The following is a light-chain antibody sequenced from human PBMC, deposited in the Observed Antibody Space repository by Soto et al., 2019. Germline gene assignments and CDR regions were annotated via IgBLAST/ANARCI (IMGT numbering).Light chain of an antibody. CDR2: DAS. V-gene: IGKV3-20*01. CDR3: LHYGWSPRT. J-gene: IGKJ1*01. Sequence: IVLTQSQGTLSLSPGERATLSCSASQRISNNFLAWYQQIPGQSPRLLIYDASNRATGIPDRFSGSWSGTDFTLTISRLEPEDFAVYYCLHYGWSPRTFGQGTKVEVK. CDR1: QRISNNF.